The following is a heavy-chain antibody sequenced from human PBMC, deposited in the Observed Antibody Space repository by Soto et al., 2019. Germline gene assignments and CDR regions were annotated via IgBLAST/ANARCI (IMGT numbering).Heavy chain of an antibody. CDR1: GGSISSSNW. J-gene: IGHJ6*02. D-gene: IGHD4-17*01. V-gene: IGHV4-4*02. CDR3: ARYTVTPSRWYYGMDV. Sequence: SETLSLTCAVSGGSISSSNWWSWVRQPPGKGLEWIGEIYHSGSTNYNPSLKSRVTISVDKSKNQFSLKLSSVTAADTAVYYCARYTVTPSRWYYGMDVWGQGTTVTVSS. CDR2: IYHSGST.